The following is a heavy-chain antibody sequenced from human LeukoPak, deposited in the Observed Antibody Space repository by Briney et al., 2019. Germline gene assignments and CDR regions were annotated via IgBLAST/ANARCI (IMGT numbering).Heavy chain of an antibody. CDR1: GFTFSSYN. J-gene: IGHJ1*01. Sequence: AGGSLRLSCAASGFTFSSYNMNWVRQAPGKGPEWVAFIRYDGSNKYYADSVKGRFTISRDNAKNSLYLQMNSLRAEDTAVYYCARDLRSAFQHWGQGTLVTVSS. CDR2: IRYDGSNK. V-gene: IGHV3-30*02. CDR3: ARDLRSAFQH.